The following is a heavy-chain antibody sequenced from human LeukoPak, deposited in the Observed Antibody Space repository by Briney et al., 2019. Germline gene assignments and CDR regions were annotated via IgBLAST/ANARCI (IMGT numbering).Heavy chain of an antibody. Sequence: SLKVSCKASRGTFSSYAISWVRQAPGQGLEWMGGIIPIFGTANYAQKFQGRVTITTDESTSTACMELSSLRSEDTAVYYCASHYCSSTSCLWYFDYWGQGTLVTVSS. CDR3: ASHYCSSTSCLWYFDY. J-gene: IGHJ4*02. D-gene: IGHD2-2*01. V-gene: IGHV1-69*05. CDR2: IIPIFGTA. CDR1: RGTFSSYA.